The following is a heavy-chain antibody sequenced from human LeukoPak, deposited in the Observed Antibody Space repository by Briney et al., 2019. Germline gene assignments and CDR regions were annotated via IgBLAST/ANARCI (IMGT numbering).Heavy chain of an antibody. CDR3: AKDLYGSSWSFDY. CDR2: ISWNSGSI. V-gene: IGHV3-9*01. Sequence: GGSLRLSCAASRFTFDDCAMHWVRQAPGKGLEWVSGISWNSGSIGYADSVKGRFTISRDNAKNSLYLQMNSLRAEDTALYYCAKDLYGSSWSFDYWGQGTLVTVSS. J-gene: IGHJ4*02. D-gene: IGHD6-13*01. CDR1: RFTFDDCA.